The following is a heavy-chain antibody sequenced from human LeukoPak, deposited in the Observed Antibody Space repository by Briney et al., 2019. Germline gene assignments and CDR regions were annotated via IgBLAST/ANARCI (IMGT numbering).Heavy chain of an antibody. D-gene: IGHD6-6*01. CDR1: GGSVTNYY. Sequence: SETLSLTCSVSGGSVTNYYWSWIRQSPGKGLEWIGYVFTSGITNYNPSLKSRVYLSVDTSKNQFSLKLSSVTAADTAVYYCARGIAACLGPRDYWGQGTLVTVSS. CDR2: VFTSGIT. CDR3: ARGIAACLGPRDY. J-gene: IGHJ4*02. V-gene: IGHV4-4*08.